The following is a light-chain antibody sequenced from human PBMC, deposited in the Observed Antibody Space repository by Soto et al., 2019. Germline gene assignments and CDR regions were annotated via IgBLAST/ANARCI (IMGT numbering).Light chain of an antibody. J-gene: IGLJ1*01. V-gene: IGLV2-14*01. CDR2: EVS. Sequence: QSVLTHPASVSGSPGQSITISCTGTISDVTEYNYVSWSHQHPGKAPKLIIYEVSNRPSGVSNRFSGSKSGNTASLTISGLQTEDEADYYCSSYTINTLYVFGTGTKVTVL. CDR3: SSYTINTLYV. CDR1: ISDVTEYNY.